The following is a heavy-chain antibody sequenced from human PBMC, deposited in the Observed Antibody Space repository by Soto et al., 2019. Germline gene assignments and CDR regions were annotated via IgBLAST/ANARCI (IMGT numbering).Heavy chain of an antibody. CDR3: ARDVREIYSRGFGEPPLYYYGMDV. D-gene: IGHD3-10*01. Sequence: GGSLRLSCAASGFTFSSFAMHWVRQAPGKGLEWVASISYDGRNTYYADSVRGRFTISRHNSKNTLYLQMNSLRAEDTAVYYCARDVREIYSRGFGEPPLYYYGMDVWGQGTTVTVSS. CDR1: GFTFSSFA. J-gene: IGHJ6*02. V-gene: IGHV3-30*14. CDR2: ISYDGRNT.